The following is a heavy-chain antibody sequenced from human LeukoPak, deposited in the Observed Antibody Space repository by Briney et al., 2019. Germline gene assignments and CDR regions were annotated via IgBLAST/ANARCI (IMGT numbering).Heavy chain of an antibody. CDR2: IYYSGST. V-gene: IGHV4-59*01. Sequence: GSLRLSCVASGFTFSDFSLNWVRQPPGKGLEWIGYIYYSGSTNYNPPPKSRVTISVDTSKNHFSLKLRSVTAADTAVYYCARSVDTAMVGDYWGQGTLVTVSS. J-gene: IGHJ4*02. CDR1: GFTFSDFS. D-gene: IGHD5-18*01. CDR3: ARSVDTAMVGDY.